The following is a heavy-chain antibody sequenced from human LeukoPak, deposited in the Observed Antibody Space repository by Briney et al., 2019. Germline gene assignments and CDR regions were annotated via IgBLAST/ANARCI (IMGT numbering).Heavy chain of an antibody. V-gene: IGHV1-69*05. D-gene: IGHD5-12*01. J-gene: IGHJ4*02. CDR2: IIPIFGTA. Sequence: SVKVSCKASGGTFSSYAISWVRQAPGQGLEWMGGIIPIFGTANYGQKFQGRVTITTDESTSTAYMELSSLRSEDTAVYYCASTKEGYSGYDFLHYWGQGTLVTVSS. CDR3: ASTKEGYSGYDFLHY. CDR1: GGTFSSYA.